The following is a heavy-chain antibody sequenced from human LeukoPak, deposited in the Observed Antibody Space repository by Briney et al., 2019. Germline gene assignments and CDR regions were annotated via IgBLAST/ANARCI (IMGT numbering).Heavy chain of an antibody. CDR2: ISGSGGST. Sequence: GGSLRLSCAASGFTFSSYAMSWVRQAPGKGLEWVSAISGSGGSTYYADSVKDRFTISRDNSKNTLYLQMNSLRAEDTAVYYCAKEGDIEYYYGSGNLDYWGQGTLVTVSS. D-gene: IGHD3-10*01. CDR1: GFTFSSYA. CDR3: AKEGDIEYYYGSGNLDY. V-gene: IGHV3-23*01. J-gene: IGHJ4*02.